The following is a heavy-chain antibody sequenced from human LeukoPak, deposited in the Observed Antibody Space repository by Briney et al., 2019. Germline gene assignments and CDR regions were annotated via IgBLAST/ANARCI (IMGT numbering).Heavy chain of an antibody. CDR3: ARDRDSKPSWDPFDY. V-gene: IGHV4-39*07. J-gene: IGHJ4*02. D-gene: IGHD1-26*01. CDR2: IYYSGST. CDR1: GGSISSSSYY. Sequence: SETLSLTCTVSGGSISSSSYYWGWIRQPPGKGLEWIGSIYYSGSTYYNPSLKSRVTISIDTSKTQFSLRLSSVTAPDTAVYYCARDRDSKPSWDPFDYWGQGTLVTVSS.